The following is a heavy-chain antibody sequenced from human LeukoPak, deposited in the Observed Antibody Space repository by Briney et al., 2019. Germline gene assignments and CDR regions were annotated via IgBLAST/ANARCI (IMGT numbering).Heavy chain of an antibody. CDR3: ERDGQQWPIYY. V-gene: IGHV3-48*03. Sequence: GGSLRLSCAASGFTFSNYEVIWVRQAPGKGLEWISYISSNGSIMYYADSVKGRFTISRDNAKNSLFLQMNSLRTEDTAVYYCERDGQQWPIYYWGQGTLVTVSS. J-gene: IGHJ4*02. CDR1: GFTFSNYE. CDR2: ISSNGSIM. D-gene: IGHD5-18*01.